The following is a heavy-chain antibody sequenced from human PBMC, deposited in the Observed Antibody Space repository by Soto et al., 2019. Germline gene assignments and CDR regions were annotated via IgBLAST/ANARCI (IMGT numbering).Heavy chain of an antibody. CDR3: AGSVAKCCSCGMDV. CDR1: GGTFSSYA. J-gene: IGHJ6*02. CDR2: PIPIFGTA. D-gene: IGHD5-12*01. V-gene: IGHV1-69*12. Sequence: QVQLVQSGAEVKKPGSSVKVSCKASGGTFSSYAISWVRQAPGQGLEWMGGPIPIFGTANYAQKFQGRVTMTADASTSTAYMELSSLRSEDTAVYYCAGSVAKCCSCGMDVWGQGTTVTVSS.